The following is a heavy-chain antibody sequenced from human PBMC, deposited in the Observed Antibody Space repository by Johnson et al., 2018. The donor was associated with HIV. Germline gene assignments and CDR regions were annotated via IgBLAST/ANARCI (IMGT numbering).Heavy chain of an antibody. Sequence: EVQLVESGGGVVRPGGSLRVSCAASGFTFDDYGMSWVRQAPGKGLEWVSGINWNGGSTGYADSVKGRFTISRDNAKNSLYLQMNSLRAEDTALYYCARGLQITFGGVIAPPDVFDIWGQGTMVTVSS. CDR3: ARGLQITFGGVIAPPDVFDI. CDR1: GFTFDDYG. CDR2: INWNGGST. D-gene: IGHD3-16*02. J-gene: IGHJ3*02. V-gene: IGHV3-20*04.